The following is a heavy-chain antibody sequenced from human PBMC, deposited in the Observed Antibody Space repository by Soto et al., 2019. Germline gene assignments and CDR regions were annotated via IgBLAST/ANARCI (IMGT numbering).Heavy chain of an antibody. CDR1: GYNFINNY. V-gene: IGHV1-46*01. CDR2: IYLSGGNT. Sequence: QVQLVQSGAEVKNPGASVKISCTASGYNFINNYIYWVRQAPGQGLEYMGLIYLSGGNTKYAQKFPDRVTMTRDTSTNTVYLELTSLRFDDTAMYYCAKEGAEWGQGTLVTVSS. CDR3: AKEGAE. J-gene: IGHJ4*02.